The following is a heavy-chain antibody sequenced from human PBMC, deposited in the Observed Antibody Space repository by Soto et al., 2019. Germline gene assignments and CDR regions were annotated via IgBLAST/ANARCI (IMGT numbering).Heavy chain of an antibody. Sequence: GGSLRLSCAASGFTFSSYGMHWVRQAPGKGLEWVAVISYDGSNKYYADSVKGRFTISRDNSKNTLYLQMNSLRAEDTAVYYCARDMGGADYCYYYGMDVWGQGTTVTSP. J-gene: IGHJ6*02. CDR3: ARDMGGADYCYYYGMDV. CDR1: GFTFSSYG. V-gene: IGHV3-30*03. D-gene: IGHD1-26*01. CDR2: ISYDGSNK.